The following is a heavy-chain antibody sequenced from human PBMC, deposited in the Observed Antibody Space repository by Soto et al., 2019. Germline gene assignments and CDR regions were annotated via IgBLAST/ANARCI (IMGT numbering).Heavy chain of an antibody. CDR2: VSASNGKT. V-gene: IGHV1-18*01. Sequence: QIQLVQSGSEVRMPGASVKVSCKASGYIFTTYSITWVRQAPGQGLEWLGWVSASNGKTNYAQKFEDRVTMTTDTSTTTAYMELRSLRSDDTAVYYCAREAFGVQASWFDPCAQRTLVTVSS. CDR1: GYIFTTYS. CDR3: AREAFGVQASWFDP. J-gene: IGHJ5*02. D-gene: IGHD3-10*01.